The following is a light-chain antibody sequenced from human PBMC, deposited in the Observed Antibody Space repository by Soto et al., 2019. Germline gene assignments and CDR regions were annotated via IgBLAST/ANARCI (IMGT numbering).Light chain of an antibody. CDR1: QSVGSN. CDR3: QQYGSSGT. CDR2: GAS. J-gene: IGKJ1*01. V-gene: IGKV3-15*01. Sequence: EIVLTQSPGTLSLSPGERATLSCRASQSVGSNLAWYQQKPGQAPRLLIYGASTRATDIASRFSGRGSGTEFTLTVSSLQSEDSAVYYCQQYGSSGTFGQGTKVDIK.